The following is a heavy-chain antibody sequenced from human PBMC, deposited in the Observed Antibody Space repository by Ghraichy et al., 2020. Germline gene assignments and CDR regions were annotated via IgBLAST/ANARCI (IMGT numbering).Heavy chain of an antibody. Sequence: SETLSLTCGVSGGSITISSYYWSWIRQPPGRGLEWIGSIYYSGSTYSNPSLKSRVTISVDTSKNQFSLKLRSVTAADTAVYYCSRIAYFDFWTGYGIGAMDVWAQGTTVTVSS. D-gene: IGHD3-3*01. CDR2: IYYSGST. J-gene: IGHJ6*02. V-gene: IGHV4-39*01. CDR1: GGSITISSYY. CDR3: SRIAYFDFWTGYGIGAMDV.